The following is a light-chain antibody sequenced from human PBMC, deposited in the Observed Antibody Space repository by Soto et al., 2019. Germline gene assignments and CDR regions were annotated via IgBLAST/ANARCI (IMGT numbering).Light chain of an antibody. CDR3: MQSTPLPPT. CDR1: QSLLHITGETF. V-gene: IGKV2D-29*02. Sequence: DVVMTQTPLSLSVAPGQPASISCKSSQSLLHITGETFLFWYLQKPGQSPQLLIYEVSTRVSGVPDRFSGSGSGTDFTLEISRVETDDVGIYYWMQSTPLPPTFGQGTRLGIE. CDR2: EVS. J-gene: IGKJ5*01.